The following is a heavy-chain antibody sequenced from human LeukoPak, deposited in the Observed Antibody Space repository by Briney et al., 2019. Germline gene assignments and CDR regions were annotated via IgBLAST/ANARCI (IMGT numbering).Heavy chain of an antibody. D-gene: IGHD6-13*01. J-gene: IGHJ4*02. CDR2: INPNSGGT. Sequence: ASVKVSCKASGYTFTSYDINWVRQATGQGLEWMGWINPNSGGTNYAQKFQGRVTMTRDTSISTAYMELSRLRSDDTAVYYCARDHQGIAAAGTDLDYWGQGTLVTVSS. CDR3: ARDHQGIAAAGTDLDY. CDR1: GYTFTSYD. V-gene: IGHV1-2*02.